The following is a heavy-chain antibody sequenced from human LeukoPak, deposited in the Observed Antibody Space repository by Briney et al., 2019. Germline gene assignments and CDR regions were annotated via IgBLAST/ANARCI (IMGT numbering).Heavy chain of an antibody. CDR1: GFTFSSYT. CDR3: ARGWGIIFDIVVVPAAIGSSFGMDV. Sequence: GGSLRLSCAASGFTFSSYTMNWVRQAPGKGLEWVSYISSSSSTIYYADSVKGRFTISRENAKNSLYLQMNSLRAEDTAVYYCARGWGIIFDIVVVPAAIGSSFGMDVWGKGAKVTVSS. J-gene: IGHJ6*04. CDR2: ISSSSSTI. D-gene: IGHD2-2*01. V-gene: IGHV3-48*04.